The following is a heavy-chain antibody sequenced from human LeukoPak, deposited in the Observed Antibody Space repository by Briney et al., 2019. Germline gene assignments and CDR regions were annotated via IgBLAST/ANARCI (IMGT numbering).Heavy chain of an antibody. CDR3: ARGGTVLFDY. CDR2: ISYDGSNK. J-gene: IGHJ4*02. CDR1: GFTFSSYG. D-gene: IGHD4-17*01. V-gene: IGHV3-30*03. Sequence: PGRSLRVSCAASGFTFSSYGMHWVRQAPGKGLEWVAVISYDGSNKYYADSVKGRFTISRDNAKNSLYLQMISLRAEDTAVYYCARGGTVLFDYWGPGTLVTVSS.